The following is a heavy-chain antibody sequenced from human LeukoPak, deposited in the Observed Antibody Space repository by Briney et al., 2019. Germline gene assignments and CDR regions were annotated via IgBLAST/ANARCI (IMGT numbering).Heavy chain of an antibody. Sequence: KPGGSLRLSCAAPGFTFSSYSMNWVRQAPGKGLEWVSSISSSSSYIYYADSVKGRFTISRDNAKNSLYLQMNSLRAEDTAVYYCARDGLYSSSWYGYWGQGTLVTVSS. CDR1: GFTFSSYS. D-gene: IGHD6-13*01. CDR3: ARDGLYSSSWYGY. CDR2: ISSSSSYI. J-gene: IGHJ4*02. V-gene: IGHV3-21*01.